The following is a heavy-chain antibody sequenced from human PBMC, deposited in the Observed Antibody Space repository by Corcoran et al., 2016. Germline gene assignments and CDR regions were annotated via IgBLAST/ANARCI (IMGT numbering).Heavy chain of an antibody. Sequence: EVQLVESGGGLVQPGGSLKLSCAASGFTFSGSAMHWVRQASGKGLEWVCRIRSKANSYATAYAASVKGRFTITRDDSKNTAYLQMNSLKTEDTAVYYCTRPGYGSGGSCYPGDGFDDWGQGTLVTGSS. CDR3: TRPGYGSGGSCYPGDGFDD. CDR1: GFTFSGSA. CDR2: IRSKANSYAT. J-gene: IGHJ4*02. D-gene: IGHD2-15*01. V-gene: IGHV3-73*02.